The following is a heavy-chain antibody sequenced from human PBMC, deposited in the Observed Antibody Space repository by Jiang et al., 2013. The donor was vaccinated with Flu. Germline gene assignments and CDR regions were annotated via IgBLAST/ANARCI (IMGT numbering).Heavy chain of an antibody. CDR1: GDSISSGVFY. J-gene: IGHJ4*02. Sequence: LLKPSQTLSLTCSVSGDSISSGVFYWTWIRQPPGKGLEWIGYIYHSGRTYYNPSLKSRVTMSLDTSNNQFSLKLTSVIAADTAVYFCARVRGSGDYPIDFWGPGTLVSVSS. CDR3: ARVRGSGDYPIDF. D-gene: IGHD4-17*01. V-gene: IGHV4-30-4*08. CDR2: IYHSGRT.